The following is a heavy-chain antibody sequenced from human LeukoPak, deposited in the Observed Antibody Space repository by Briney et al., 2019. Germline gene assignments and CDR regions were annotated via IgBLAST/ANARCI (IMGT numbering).Heavy chain of an antibody. D-gene: IGHD4-23*01. CDR2: IYPGDSDT. J-gene: IGHJ4*02. V-gene: IGHV5-51*01. CDR3: ARRNYGGKQVGLAFDY. Sequence: RESLKISCKGSGYSFISYWIGWVRQMPGKGLEWMGIIYPGDSDTRYSPSFQGQVTISADKSISTAYLQWSSLKASDTAMYYCARRNYGGKQVGLAFDYWGQGTLVTVSS. CDR1: GYSFISYW.